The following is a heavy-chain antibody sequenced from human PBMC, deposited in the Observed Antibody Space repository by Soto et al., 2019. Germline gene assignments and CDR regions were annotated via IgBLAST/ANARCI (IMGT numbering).Heavy chain of an antibody. J-gene: IGHJ4*02. V-gene: IGHV1-69*01. CDR1: GGTFSRYT. CDR3: ARDGTLYDSSAYYYLY. CDR2: ITPMFGTP. D-gene: IGHD3-22*01. Sequence: QGQLVHSGAEVKKPGSSVKVSCKASGGTFSRYTITWVRQAPGQGLEWMGGITPMFGTPNYAQKFQGRVMITADESTSTAYMELSSLRSEDTAMYYCARDGTLYDSSAYYYLYWGQGTLVTVSS.